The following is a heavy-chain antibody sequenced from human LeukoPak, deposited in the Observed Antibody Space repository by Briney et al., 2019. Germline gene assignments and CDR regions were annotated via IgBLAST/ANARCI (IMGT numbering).Heavy chain of an antibody. CDR3: ARDAGYCTNGVCYTPEIYYYYMDV. V-gene: IGHV4-59*01. Sequence: SETLSLTCTVSGGSISSYYWSWIRQPPGKGLEWIGYIYYSGSTNYNPSLKSRVTISVDTSKNQFSLKLSSVTAADTAVYYCARDAGYCTNGVCYTPEIYYYYMDVWGKGTTVTVSS. J-gene: IGHJ6*03. D-gene: IGHD2-8*01. CDR2: IYYSGST. CDR1: GGSISSYY.